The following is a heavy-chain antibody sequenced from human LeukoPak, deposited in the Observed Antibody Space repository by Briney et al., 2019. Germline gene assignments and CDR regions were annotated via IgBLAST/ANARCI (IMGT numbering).Heavy chain of an antibody. J-gene: IGHJ3*02. CDR3: ARDRVSGAFDI. CDR2: IYYSGST. D-gene: IGHD5/OR15-5a*01. Sequence: SQTLSLTCTVSGGSISSGGYSWSWIRQHPGKGLEWIGYIYYSGSTYYNPSLKSRVTISVDTSKNQFSLKLSSVTAADTAVYYCARDRVSGAFDIWGQGTMVTVSS. V-gene: IGHV4-31*03. CDR1: GGSISSGGYS.